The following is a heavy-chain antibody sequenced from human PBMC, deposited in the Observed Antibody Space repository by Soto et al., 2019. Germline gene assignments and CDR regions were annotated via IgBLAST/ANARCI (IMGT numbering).Heavy chain of an antibody. V-gene: IGHV1-69*02. D-gene: IGHD6-19*01. CDR2: IIPILGIA. CDR3: ARSMGAVAGTYYYYYYMDV. CDR1: GGTFSSYT. Sequence: QVQLVQSGAEVKKPGSSVKVSCKASGGTFSSYTISWVRQAPGQGLEWMGRIIPILGIANYAQQFQGRVTITADKSTSTASMELSSLRSEDTAVYYCARSMGAVAGTYYYYYYMDVWGKGTTVTVSS. J-gene: IGHJ6*03.